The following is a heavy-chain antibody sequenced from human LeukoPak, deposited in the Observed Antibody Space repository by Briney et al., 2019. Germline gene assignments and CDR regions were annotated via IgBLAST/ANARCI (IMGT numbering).Heavy chain of an antibody. Sequence: SETLSLTCTVSGGSITSSSYYWGWIRQPPGKGLEWIGTIYYSGSTNYNPSLKSRVTISGDTSKNQFSLKVSSVTAADTAVYYCARGPVAGTEGWFDPWGQGTLVTVSS. V-gene: IGHV4-39*07. CDR1: GGSITSSSYY. D-gene: IGHD6-19*01. CDR2: IYYSGST. J-gene: IGHJ5*02. CDR3: ARGPVAGTEGWFDP.